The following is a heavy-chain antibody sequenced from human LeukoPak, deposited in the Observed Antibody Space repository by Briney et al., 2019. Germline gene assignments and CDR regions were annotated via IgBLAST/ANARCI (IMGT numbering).Heavy chain of an antibody. J-gene: IGHJ4*02. CDR2: ISGSGGST. CDR3: AKDPGYCTNGVCYAFDY. Sequence: GGSLRLSCAASGFTFSSYAMSWVRQAPGKGLEWVSAISGSGGSTYYADSVKGRFTTSRDNSKNTLYLQMNSLRAEDTAVYYCAKDPGYCTNGVCYAFDYWGQGTLVTVSS. D-gene: IGHD2-8*01. CDR1: GFTFSSYA. V-gene: IGHV3-23*01.